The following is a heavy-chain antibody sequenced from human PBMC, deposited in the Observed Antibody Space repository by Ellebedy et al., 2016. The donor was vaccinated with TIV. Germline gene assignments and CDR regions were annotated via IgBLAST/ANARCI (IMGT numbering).Heavy chain of an antibody. J-gene: IGHJ4*02. CDR1: GFTFSAYF. D-gene: IGHD3-10*01. V-gene: IGHV3-23*01. Sequence: PGGSLRLSCAASGFTFSAYFMTWVRQAPGKGLEWVSSASDGGHGTDYAASVEGRFTISRDHSQSTIYLQMDSLRADDTAVYYCAKVRVWYGDAVNSWGPGTRVTVSS. CDR3: AKVRVWYGDAVNS. CDR2: ASDGGHGT.